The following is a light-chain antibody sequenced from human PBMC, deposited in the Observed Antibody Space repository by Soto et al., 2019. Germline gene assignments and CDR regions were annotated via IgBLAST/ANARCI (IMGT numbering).Light chain of an antibody. CDR3: QQYNNWAT. CDR2: GAS. CDR1: QSVSID. Sequence: EIRRTQSPATVPLSPGERVTLSCRASQSVSIDFAWYQQKPGQAPRLLIYGASTRATGIPARFSGSGSGTEFTLTISSQQDEDFAVYYCQQYNNWATYGEGTKVEIK. V-gene: IGKV3-15*01. J-gene: IGKJ4*02.